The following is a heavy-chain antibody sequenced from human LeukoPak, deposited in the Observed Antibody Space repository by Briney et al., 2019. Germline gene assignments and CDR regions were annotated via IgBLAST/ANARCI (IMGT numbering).Heavy chain of an antibody. V-gene: IGHV4-34*01. CDR3: VRAGEYCSSTSCARSREFDY. CDR2: INHSGST. D-gene: IGHD2-2*01. Sequence: SETLSLTCAVYGGSFSGYYWSWIRQPPGKGLEWIGEINHSGSTNYNPSLKSRVTISVDTSKNQFSLKLSSVTAADTAVYYCVRAGEYCSSTSCARSREFDYWGQGTLVTVSS. CDR1: GGSFSGYY. J-gene: IGHJ4*02.